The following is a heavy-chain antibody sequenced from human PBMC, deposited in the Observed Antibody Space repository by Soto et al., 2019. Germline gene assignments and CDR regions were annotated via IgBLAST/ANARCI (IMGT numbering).Heavy chain of an antibody. D-gene: IGHD5-12*01. CDR2: INSDGSTT. CDR3: AGGVATLLA. V-gene: IGHV3-74*01. Sequence: EVQLVESGGGLVQPGGSLRLSCAASGFTFSTYWMHWVRQVPGKGLVWVSRINSDGSTTSYADSVKGRFTISRDNAKNTLFLQMNSLRAEDTTVYYCAGGVATLLAWGQGTLVTVSS. J-gene: IGHJ5*02. CDR1: GFTFSTYW.